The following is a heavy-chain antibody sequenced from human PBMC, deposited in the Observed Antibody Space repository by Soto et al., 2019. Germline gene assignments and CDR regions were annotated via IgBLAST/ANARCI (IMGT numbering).Heavy chain of an antibody. CDR1: GFTFSAYW. CDR3: ARVGVGHYDFDS. CDR2: IKTDGSIT. Sequence: EVPLVESGGGLVQPGGSLRLSCAASGFTFSAYWMHWVRQAPGEGLVWVSRIKTDGSITSYTDSVKGRFTISRDNAKNTMYLQMNSLRAEDTAVYFCARVGVGHYDFDSWGQGTLVTVSS. V-gene: IGHV3-74*01. D-gene: IGHD2-21*01. J-gene: IGHJ4*02.